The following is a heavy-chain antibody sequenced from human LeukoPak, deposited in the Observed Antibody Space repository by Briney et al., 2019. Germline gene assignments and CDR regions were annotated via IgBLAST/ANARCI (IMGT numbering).Heavy chain of an antibody. Sequence: PGGSLRLSCSVSGLTFRNYALSWVRQAPGKGLEWVSVIGGDGVTKVYADSVKGRFTISRDNDKNTLFLQMSSLRAEDTAIYYCAKGMSGGSPYNWFGPWGQGTLVTVSS. CDR1: GLTFRNYA. J-gene: IGHJ5*02. D-gene: IGHD1-26*01. V-gene: IGHV3-23*01. CDR2: IGGDGVTK. CDR3: AKGMSGGSPYNWFGP.